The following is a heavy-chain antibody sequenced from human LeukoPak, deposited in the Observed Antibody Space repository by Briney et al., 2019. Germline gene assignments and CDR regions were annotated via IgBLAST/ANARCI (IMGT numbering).Heavy chain of an antibody. CDR1: GFTFSSYS. D-gene: IGHD6-19*01. CDR3: ARDPPIAVAGLFDY. V-gene: IGHV3-21*01. CDR2: ISSSSSYI. Sequence: GGSLRLSCAASGFTFSSYSMNWVRQAPGKGLEWVSSISSSSSYIYYADSVKGRFTISRDNAKNSLYLQMNSLRAEDTAVYYCARDPPIAVAGLFDYWGQGTLVTVSS. J-gene: IGHJ4*02.